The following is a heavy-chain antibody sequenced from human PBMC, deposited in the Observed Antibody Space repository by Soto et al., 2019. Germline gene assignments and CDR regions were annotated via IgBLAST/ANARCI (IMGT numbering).Heavy chain of an antibody. V-gene: IGHV2-5*02. CDR1: GLSLRTSGVG. D-gene: IGHD2-21*02. CDR3: IKTRCGGDCLQAYTSHYYYGVDV. CDR2: IYWDRGK. Sequence: QITLKESGPPLVKPTQTLTLTCSFSGLSLRTSGVGVGWIRQPPGKTLEWLALIYWDRGKRYSPSLKSSLTSTKGTFTSPVVLTMSIIDPGARAKYYGIKTRCGGDCLQAYTSHYYYGVDVWGQGTTVTVS. J-gene: IGHJ6*02.